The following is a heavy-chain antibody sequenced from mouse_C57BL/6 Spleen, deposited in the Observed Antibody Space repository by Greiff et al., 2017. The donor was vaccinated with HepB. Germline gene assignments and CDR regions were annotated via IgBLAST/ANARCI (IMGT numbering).Heavy chain of an antibody. J-gene: IGHJ1*03. Sequence: EVKLQESGGGLVKPGGSLKLSCAASGFTFSDYGMHWVRQAPEKGLEWVAYISSGSSTIYYADTVKGRFTNSRDNAKNTLFLQMTSLRSEDTAMYYCARRDYDVWYFDVCGTGTTVTVSS. D-gene: IGHD2-4*01. CDR1: GFTFSDYG. CDR2: ISSGSSTI. CDR3: ARRDYDVWYFDV. V-gene: IGHV5-17*01.